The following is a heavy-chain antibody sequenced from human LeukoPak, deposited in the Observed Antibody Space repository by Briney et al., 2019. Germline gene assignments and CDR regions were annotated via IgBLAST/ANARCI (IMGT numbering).Heavy chain of an antibody. Sequence: PEGSLRLSCAASGFTFSNYAMSWVRQAPEKGLEWVSAIGSGGTTYYTGSVKGRFTASRDNSKNTLSLQMSSLRVEDTAVYYCASHGKTGTTFFDYWGPGTLVTVS. CDR1: GFTFSNYA. D-gene: IGHD1-1*01. V-gene: IGHV3-23*01. CDR3: ASHGKTGTTFFDY. CDR2: IGSGGTT. J-gene: IGHJ4*02.